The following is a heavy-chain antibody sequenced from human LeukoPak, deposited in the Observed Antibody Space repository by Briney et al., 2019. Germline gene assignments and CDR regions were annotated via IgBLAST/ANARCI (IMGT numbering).Heavy chain of an antibody. CDR1: GGSFSGYY. V-gene: IGHV4-34*01. CDR3: ARSPPFIAFDI. CDR2: INHSGST. J-gene: IGHJ3*02. Sequence: SETLSLTCAVYGGSFSGYYWSWIRQPPGKGLEWIGEINHSGSTNYNPSLKSRVTISVDTSKNQFSLKLSSVTAADTAVYYCARSPPFIAFDIWGQGTMVTVSS. D-gene: IGHD3-10*01.